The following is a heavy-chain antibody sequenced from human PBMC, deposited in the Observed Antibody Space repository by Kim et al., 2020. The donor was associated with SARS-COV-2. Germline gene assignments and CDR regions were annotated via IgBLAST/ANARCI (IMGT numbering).Heavy chain of an antibody. V-gene: IGHV1-18*04. CDR3: ARGGGGIAAAGTSSWFDP. J-gene: IGHJ5*02. Sequence: ASVKVSCKASGYTFTSYGISWVRQAPGQGLEWMGWISAYNGNTNYAQKLQGRVTMTTDTSTSTAYMELRSLRSDDTAVYYCARGGGGIAAAGTSSWFDPWGQGTLVTVSS. CDR1: GYTFTSYG. D-gene: IGHD6-13*01. CDR2: ISAYNGNT.